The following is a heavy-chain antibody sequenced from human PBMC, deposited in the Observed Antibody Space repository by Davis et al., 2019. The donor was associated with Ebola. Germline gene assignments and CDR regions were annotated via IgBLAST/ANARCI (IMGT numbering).Heavy chain of an antibody. J-gene: IGHJ3*02. CDR2: ISYDGSNK. CDR3: ARTYYFDSSGYRNAFDI. D-gene: IGHD3-22*01. CDR1: GFTFSSYG. Sequence: GGSLRLSCAASGFTFSSYGMHWVRQAPGKGLEWVAVISYDGSNKYYADSVKGRFTISRDNSKNTLSLQMNSLRAEDTAVYYCARTYYFDSSGYRNAFDIWGQGTMVTVSS. V-gene: IGHV3-30*03.